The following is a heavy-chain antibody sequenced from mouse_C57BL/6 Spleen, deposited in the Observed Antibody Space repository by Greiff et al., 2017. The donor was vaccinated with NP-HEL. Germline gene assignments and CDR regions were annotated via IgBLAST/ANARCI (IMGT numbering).Heavy chain of an antibody. CDR3: ARSGNYDGYPFAY. D-gene: IGHD2-3*01. Sequence: VQLQQPGAELVRPGTSVKLSCKASGYTFTSYWMHWVKQRPGQGLEWIGVIDPSDSYTNYNQKFKGKATLTVDTSSSTAYMQLSSLTSEDSAVYHCARSGNYDGYPFAYWGQGTLVTVSA. CDR2: IDPSDSYT. J-gene: IGHJ3*01. V-gene: IGHV1-59*01. CDR1: GYTFTSYW.